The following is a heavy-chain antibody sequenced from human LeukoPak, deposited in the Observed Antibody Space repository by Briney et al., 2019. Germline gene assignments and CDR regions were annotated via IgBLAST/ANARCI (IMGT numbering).Heavy chain of an antibody. Sequence: PGGSLRLSCAASGFTFSNYGMHWVRQAPGKGLEWVAFIRHDGSINYYPDSVKGRFTISRDNPKNTLYLQMNSLRVEDTAVYYCAKDCGGFGDFNWFDPWGQGTLVTVSS. D-gene: IGHD3-10*01. CDR3: AKDCGGFGDFNWFDP. V-gene: IGHV3-30*02. J-gene: IGHJ5*02. CDR2: IRHDGSIN. CDR1: GFTFSNYG.